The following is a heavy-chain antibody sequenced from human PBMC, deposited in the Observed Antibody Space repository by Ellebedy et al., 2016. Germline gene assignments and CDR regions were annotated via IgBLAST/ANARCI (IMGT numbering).Heavy chain of an antibody. V-gene: IGHV1-18*01. J-gene: IGHJ3*02. CDR3: ARGKMTIKAFDI. D-gene: IGHD4/OR15-4a*01. CDR2: ISAYNGNT. Sequence: ASVKVSCKASGYTFTNYGISWMRQAPGQGIEWMGWISAYNGNTNYAQKFQGRVTMTTDTSTSTAYMELSSLRSEDTAVYYCARGKMTIKAFDIWGQGTMVTVSS. CDR1: GYTFTNYG.